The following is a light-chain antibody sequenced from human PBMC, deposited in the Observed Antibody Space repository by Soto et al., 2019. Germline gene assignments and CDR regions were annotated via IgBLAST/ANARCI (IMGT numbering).Light chain of an antibody. Sequence: EIVLTQSPGTLSLSPGERATLSCRASQSVSSSYLAWYQQKPGQAPRLLIYGASSRATGIPDRFSGSGSGTDVTLTISRLEPEDFAVYYCQQYSSSPRTFGQGTKLEIK. J-gene: IGKJ2*01. CDR3: QQYSSSPRT. CDR2: GAS. V-gene: IGKV3-20*01. CDR1: QSVSSSY.